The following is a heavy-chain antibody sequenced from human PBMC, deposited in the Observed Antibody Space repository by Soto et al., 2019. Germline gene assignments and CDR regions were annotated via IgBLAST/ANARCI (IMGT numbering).Heavy chain of an antibody. J-gene: IGHJ4*02. CDR1: GFTFSGYG. CDR3: ANLYGDFPNY. D-gene: IGHD4-17*01. Sequence: QVQLVESGGGVVQPGRSLRLSCAASGFTFSGYGMHWVRQAPGKGLEWLAVISYDGSNKYYVDSVKGRFTISRDNSKNILYLQMNSLRAEDTAAYYCANLYGDFPNYWGQGTLVTVSS. CDR2: ISYDGSNK. V-gene: IGHV3-30*18.